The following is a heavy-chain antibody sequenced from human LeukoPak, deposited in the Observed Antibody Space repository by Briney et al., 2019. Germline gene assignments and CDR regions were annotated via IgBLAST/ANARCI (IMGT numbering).Heavy chain of an antibody. Sequence: GGSLRLSCAASGFAFSSFAMTWVRQAPGKGLEWVSSITGNHGPTYNTDSVKGRFTISRDNSQNTLYLQMNSLRAEDTAVYYCTKDPNGDYVGAFDPWGQGTLVTVSS. V-gene: IGHV3-23*01. D-gene: IGHD4-17*01. CDR1: GFAFSSFA. J-gene: IGHJ5*02. CDR2: ITGNHGPT. CDR3: TKDPNGDYVGAFDP.